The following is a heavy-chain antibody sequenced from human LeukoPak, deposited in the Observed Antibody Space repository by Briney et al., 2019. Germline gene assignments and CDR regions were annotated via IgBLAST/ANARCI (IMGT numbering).Heavy chain of an antibody. Sequence: PSETLSLTCTVSGGSISSYYWSWIRQPPGKGLEWIGYIYYSGSTNYNPSLKSRVTISADTSKNQFSLKLSSVTAADTAVYYCARSKEGGSGYVIPFDYWGQGTLVTVSS. J-gene: IGHJ4*02. D-gene: IGHD3-22*01. CDR1: GGSISSYY. CDR3: ARSKEGGSGYVIPFDY. V-gene: IGHV4-59*01. CDR2: IYYSGST.